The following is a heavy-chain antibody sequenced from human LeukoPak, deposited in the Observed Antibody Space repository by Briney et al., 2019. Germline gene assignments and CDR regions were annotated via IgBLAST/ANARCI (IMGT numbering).Heavy chain of an antibody. CDR1: GYTFTVYY. CDR2: INPNSGGT. D-gene: IGHD2-2*01. J-gene: IGHJ4*02. V-gene: IGHV1-2*02. CDR3: AREAGYCSSTSCYHFDY. Sequence: ASVKVSFKASGYTFTVYYMHWVRQAPGQGREWMGWINPNSGGTNYAQKFQGRVTMTRDTSISTAYMELSRLRSDDTAVYYCAREAGYCSSTSCYHFDYWGQGTLVTVSS.